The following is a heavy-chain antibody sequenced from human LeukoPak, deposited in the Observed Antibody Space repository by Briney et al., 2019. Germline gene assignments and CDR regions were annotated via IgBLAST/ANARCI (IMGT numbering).Heavy chain of an antibody. CDR2: INHSGST. Sequence: PGGSLRLSCAASGFTVSSNYMSWIRQPPGKGLEWIGEINHSGSTNYNPSLKSRVTISVDTSKNQFSLKLSSVTAADTAVYYCARALLGVKGAFDYWGQGTLVTVSS. J-gene: IGHJ4*02. V-gene: IGHV4-34*01. CDR1: GFTVSSNY. D-gene: IGHD3-16*01. CDR3: ARALLGVKGAFDY.